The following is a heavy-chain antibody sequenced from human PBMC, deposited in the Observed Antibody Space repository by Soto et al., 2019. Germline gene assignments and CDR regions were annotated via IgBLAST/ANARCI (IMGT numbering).Heavy chain of an antibody. V-gene: IGHV3-23*01. CDR2: ISDTGTRT. J-gene: IGHJ5*02. CDR1: GFTFSSAA. CDR3: AKSLDIHYNNWVDP. Sequence: QILESGGSLVQTGGSLRLSCVAAGFTFSSAAMNWVRQAPGKGLEWVSIISDTGTRTHYADSVKGRFTISRDNSKNTLYLDMNSMRAEDTAVYYGAKSLDIHYNNWVDPWGQGTLVPVSA. D-gene: IGHD4-4*01.